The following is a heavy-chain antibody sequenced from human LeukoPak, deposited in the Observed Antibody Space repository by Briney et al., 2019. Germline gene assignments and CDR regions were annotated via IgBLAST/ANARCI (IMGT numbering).Heavy chain of an antibody. CDR1: GFTFSSYA. V-gene: IGHV3-23*01. D-gene: IGHD4-17*01. Sequence: PGGSLRLSCVDSGFTFSSYALSWVRQAPGKGLEWVSGISGSGGRTDYADSVKGRFTISRDNSENTLYLQMNSLRAEDTAVYYCTRDIRSHYFDCWGQGTLVTVSS. CDR2: ISGSGGRT. CDR3: TRDIRSHYFDC. J-gene: IGHJ4*02.